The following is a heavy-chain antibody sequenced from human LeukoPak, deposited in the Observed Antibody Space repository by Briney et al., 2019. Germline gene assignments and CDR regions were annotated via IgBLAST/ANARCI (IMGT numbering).Heavy chain of an antibody. J-gene: IGHJ4*01. V-gene: IGHV4-59*02. CDR3: ARGWASWSYYNY. CDR1: GGSVSSYD. Sequence: SETLSLTCTVSGGSVSSYDWNWIRQPPGKGLEWIGYIYYSGSTNYNPSLRRRVTISVDTSKNQFSLKLSSVTAADTAVYYCARGWASWSYYNYWGEATVVTVSS. CDR2: IYYSGST. D-gene: IGHD1-26*01.